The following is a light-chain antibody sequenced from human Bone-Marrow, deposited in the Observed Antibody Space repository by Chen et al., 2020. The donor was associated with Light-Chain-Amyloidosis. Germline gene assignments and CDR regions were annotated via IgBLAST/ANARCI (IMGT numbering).Light chain of an antibody. CDR2: EVN. CDR3: ASHVRGYNVI. V-gene: IGLV2-8*01. Sequence: QSALTQPPSASGSPGQSVTISCTGTSNDDNDYLYVSWFQQYPGRAPKLIIYEVNVRPSGVPDRFSGSKSGNRASLTVSGLQPEDEADYFYASHVRGYNVIFGGGTKLTVL. CDR1: SNDDNDYLY. J-gene: IGLJ2*01.